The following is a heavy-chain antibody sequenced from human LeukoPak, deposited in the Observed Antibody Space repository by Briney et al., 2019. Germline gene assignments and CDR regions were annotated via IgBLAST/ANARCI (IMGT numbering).Heavy chain of an antibody. J-gene: IGHJ4*02. CDR3: ARQNTPHGNFDY. CDR2: IGVAANT. D-gene: IGHD1-26*01. V-gene: IGHV3-13*01. Sequence: GGSLRLSCAASGFTFSSYDMHWVRQATGKGLEWVSAIGVAANTFYSGSVKGRFTISRENAKNSLYLLMSSLRAEDTAVYYCARQNTPHGNFDYWGQGTLVTVSS. CDR1: GFTFSSYD.